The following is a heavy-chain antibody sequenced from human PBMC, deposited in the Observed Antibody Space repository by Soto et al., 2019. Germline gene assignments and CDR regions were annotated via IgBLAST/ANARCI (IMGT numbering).Heavy chain of an antibody. J-gene: IGHJ4*02. CDR3: AREVVGNTWPGMFDS. CDR1: DDSIGPYY. CDR2: VYTSGST. Sequence: QEQLRESGPGLVKPSETLSLTCSISDDSIGPYYWTWIRQTPRKELQWIGYVYTSGSTKYNSSLTSRVTISLDASNSQCSLTMSSVTAADTGVYYCAREVVGNTWPGMFDSWGRGTLVVVSS. V-gene: IGHV4-4*08.